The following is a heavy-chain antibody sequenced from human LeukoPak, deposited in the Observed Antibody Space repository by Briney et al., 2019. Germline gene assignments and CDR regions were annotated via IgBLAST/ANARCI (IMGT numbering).Heavy chain of an antibody. CDR2: ISAYNGNT. Sequence: ASVEVSCKASGYTFTSYGISWVRQAPGQGLEWMGWISAYNGNTNYAQKLQGRVTMTTDTSTSTAYMELRSLRSDDTAVYYCARDHYCSSTSCYVGGDYGMDVWGQGTTVTVSS. J-gene: IGHJ6*02. D-gene: IGHD2-2*01. CDR1: GYTFTSYG. V-gene: IGHV1-18*01. CDR3: ARDHYCSSTSCYVGGDYGMDV.